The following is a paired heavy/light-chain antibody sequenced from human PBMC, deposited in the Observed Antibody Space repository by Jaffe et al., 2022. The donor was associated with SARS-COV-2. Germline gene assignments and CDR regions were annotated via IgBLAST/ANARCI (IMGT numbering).Heavy chain of an antibody. J-gene: IGHJ3*02. Sequence: QVQLQESGPGPVKPSETLSLTCTVSGGSISSYYWSWIRQPPGKGLEWIGYVVYGGSTNYNPSLKSRVTISVDASKNQFSLKLSSVTAADTAVYYCARDRGYGSSSPRAFDIWGQGTMVTVSS. V-gene: IGHV4-59*01. D-gene: IGHD6-6*01. CDR3: ARDRGYGSSSPRAFDI. CDR2: VVYGGST. CDR1: GGSISSYY.
Light chain of an antibody. Sequence: QSALTQPASVSGSPGQSITISCTGTSSDIGGYNYVSWYQQHPGKAPKLMIYDVSNRPSGVSNRFSGSKSGNTASLTISGLQAEDEADYYCSSYTSSSTLRVFGTGTKVTVL. V-gene: IGLV2-14*01. CDR1: SSDIGGYNY. CDR2: DVS. CDR3: SSYTSSSTLRV. J-gene: IGLJ1*01.